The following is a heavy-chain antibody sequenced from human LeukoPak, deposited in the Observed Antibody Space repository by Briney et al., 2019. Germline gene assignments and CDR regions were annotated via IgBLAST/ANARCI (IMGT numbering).Heavy chain of an antibody. J-gene: IGHJ4*02. CDR1: GGSISSYY. Sequence: SETLSLTCTVSGGSISSYYWSWIRQPPGKGLEWIGYIYYSGSTNYNPSLKSRVTISVDTSKNQFSLKLSSVTAADTAVYYCARREDGYSPFDYWGQGTLVSVSS. D-gene: IGHD5-24*01. CDR3: ARREDGYSPFDY. V-gene: IGHV4-59*08. CDR2: IYYSGST.